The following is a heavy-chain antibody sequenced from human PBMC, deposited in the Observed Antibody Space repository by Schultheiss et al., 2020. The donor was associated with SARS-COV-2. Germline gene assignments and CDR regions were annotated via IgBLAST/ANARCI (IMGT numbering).Heavy chain of an antibody. V-gene: IGHV1-2*02. Sequence: ASVKVSCKASGYTFTGYYMHWVRQAPGQGLEWMGWINPNSGGTNYAQKFQGRVTLTTDTSTSTAYMELRGLRSDDTAVYYCARDRSPDYYFDYWGQGTLVTVSS. D-gene: IGHD2-21*02. J-gene: IGHJ4*02. CDR1: GYTFTGYY. CDR3: ARDRSPDYYFDY. CDR2: INPNSGGT.